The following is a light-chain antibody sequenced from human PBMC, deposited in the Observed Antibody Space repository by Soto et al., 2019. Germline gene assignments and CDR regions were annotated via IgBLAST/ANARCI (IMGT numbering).Light chain of an antibody. CDR2: DVS. CDR1: SSDVGGYNY. V-gene: IGLV2-14*01. CDR3: SSYTSSSTVYV. Sequence: QSALTHPASVSGSPGQSITISCTATSSDVGGYNYVSWYQQHPGKAPQLMIYDVSNRPSGVSNRFSGAKSGNTASLTISGLQAEDEAEYYCSSYTSSSTVYVFGTGTKLTVL. J-gene: IGLJ1*01.